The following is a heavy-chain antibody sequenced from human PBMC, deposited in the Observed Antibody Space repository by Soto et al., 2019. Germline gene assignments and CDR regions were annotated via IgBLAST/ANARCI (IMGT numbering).Heavy chain of an antibody. CDR3: TKDADVYDFVLDS. Sequence: EVQLLESGGGLVQPGGSLRISCATSGFTFSDYGINWVRQAPGKGLEWVSGITKTGRSTFLADSVRGRFTISRGNLNNIIYLHMNSLKADDTTLYYWTKDADVYDFVLDSWGQGTMVTVSS. J-gene: IGHJ3*02. CDR1: GFTFSDYG. CDR2: ITKTGRST. V-gene: IGHV3-23*01. D-gene: IGHD3-3*01.